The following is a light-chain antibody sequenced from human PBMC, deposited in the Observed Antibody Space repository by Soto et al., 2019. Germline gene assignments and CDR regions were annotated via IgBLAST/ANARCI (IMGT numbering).Light chain of an antibody. CDR1: SSNIGAGSD. V-gene: IGLV1-40*01. CDR2: ENT. J-gene: IGLJ3*02. Sequence: QSVLTQPPSVSGATGQRVIISCTGSSSNIGAGSDVHWYQQLPGTTPKLLISENTNRPSGVHDRFSGFKSGTSASLAITGLQAEDEADYYCQSYDTSLSVWVFGGGTKLTVL. CDR3: QSYDTSLSVWV.